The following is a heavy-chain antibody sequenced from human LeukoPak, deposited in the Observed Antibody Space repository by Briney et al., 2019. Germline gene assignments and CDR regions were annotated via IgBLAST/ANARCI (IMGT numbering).Heavy chain of an antibody. Sequence: GGSLRLSCAASGFPLSSYAMTWVRQAPGRGLEWVSSVDGGGGGTYYADSVKGRFTISRDNSKDTLYLQMNGLRAEDTAVYFCAKQSAGSAAWYSLHYDFWGQGTLVTVSS. CDR1: GFPLSSYA. CDR2: VDGGGGGT. J-gene: IGHJ4*02. CDR3: AKQSAGSAAWYSLHYDF. V-gene: IGHV3-23*01. D-gene: IGHD6-13*01.